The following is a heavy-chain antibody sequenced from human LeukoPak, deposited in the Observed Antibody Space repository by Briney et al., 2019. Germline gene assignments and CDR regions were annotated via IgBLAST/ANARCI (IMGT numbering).Heavy chain of an antibody. J-gene: IGHJ4*02. Sequence: SETLSLTCTVSGGSISSYYWSWIRQPPGKELDWIGTILYSGSTDYNPSLKSRVTISVDTSKSQFSLKLSSVTAADTAVYYCARAYHISLRGSHWYYFDFWGQGTLVTVSS. V-gene: IGHV4-59*12. CDR3: ARAYHISLRGSHWYYFDF. CDR2: ILYSGST. CDR1: GGSISSYY. D-gene: IGHD3-10*01.